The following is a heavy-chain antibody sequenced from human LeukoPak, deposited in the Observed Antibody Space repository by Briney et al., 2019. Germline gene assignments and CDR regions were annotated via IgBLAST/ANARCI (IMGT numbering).Heavy chain of an antibody. D-gene: IGHD3-16*01. J-gene: IGHJ4*02. Sequence: SETLSLTCTVSGGSISNSNYSWGWIRQPPGKGLEWIGSIYYSGSTYYNPSLKSRVTISVDTSKNQFSLKLSSVTAADTAVYYCATPPRYVWGSYTPPDYWGQGTLVTVSS. CDR3: ATPPRYVWGSYTPPDY. CDR1: GGSISNSNYS. CDR2: IYYSGST. V-gene: IGHV4-39*01.